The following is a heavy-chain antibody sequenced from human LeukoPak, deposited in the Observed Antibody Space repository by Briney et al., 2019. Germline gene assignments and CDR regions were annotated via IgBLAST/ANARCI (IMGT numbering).Heavy chain of an antibody. CDR1: GFTFITND. D-gene: IGHD1-14*01. Sequence: GGSLRLSCAASGFTFITNDMTWVRQAPGKGREGVAVLYSEGKKKYPESVQGRFTISRDNSKTTLYLEMNSLSPDDPAVYYCARGVEPLAANTLAYWGQGTLVTVSS. J-gene: IGHJ4*02. V-gene: IGHV3-53*01. CDR3: ARGVEPLAANTLAY. CDR2: LYSEGKK.